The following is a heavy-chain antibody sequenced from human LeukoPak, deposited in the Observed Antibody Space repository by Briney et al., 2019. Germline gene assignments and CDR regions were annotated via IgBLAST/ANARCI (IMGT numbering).Heavy chain of an antibody. CDR3: ARPRYSCVVDAFDI. CDR2: IYYSGST. V-gene: IGHV4-39*01. CDR1: GGSISSSSYY. Sequence: PSETLSLTCTVSGGSISSSSYYWGWIRQPPGKGLEWIGSIYYSGSTYYNPSLKSRVTISVDTSKNQFSLKLSSVTAADTAVYYCARPRYSCVVDAFDIWGQGTMVTVSS. J-gene: IGHJ3*02. D-gene: IGHD5-18*01.